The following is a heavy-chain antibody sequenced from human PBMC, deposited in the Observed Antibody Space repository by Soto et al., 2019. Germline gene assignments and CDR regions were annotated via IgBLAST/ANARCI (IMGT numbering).Heavy chain of an antibody. CDR2: ISSSSSYI. V-gene: IGHV3-21*01. J-gene: IGHJ4*02. CDR1: GFTFSKYS. Sequence: EVQLVESGGGLVKPGGSLRLSCAASGFTFSKYSMNWVRQAPGKGLEWVSSISSSSSYIYSADSVKGRFTTSRDNGKNSRYLRMNSLRAEDTAVYDCARDGRGGYTGDYWGQGTLVTVSS. CDR3: ARDGRGGYTGDY. D-gene: IGHD5-18*01.